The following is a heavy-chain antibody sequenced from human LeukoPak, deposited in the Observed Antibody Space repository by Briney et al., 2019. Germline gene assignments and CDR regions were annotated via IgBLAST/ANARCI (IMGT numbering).Heavy chain of an antibody. V-gene: IGHV3-15*01. Sequence: GGSLRLSCAASGFTFSNSAMSWVRQAPGKGLEWVGRIKSKTDGGTTDYAAPVKGRFTISRDDSKNTLYLQMNSLKTEDTAVYYCTTDQLQWLAPTNPYWGQGTLVTVSS. CDR2: IKSKTDGGTT. CDR1: GFTFSNSA. J-gene: IGHJ4*02. D-gene: IGHD6-19*01. CDR3: TTDQLQWLAPTNPY.